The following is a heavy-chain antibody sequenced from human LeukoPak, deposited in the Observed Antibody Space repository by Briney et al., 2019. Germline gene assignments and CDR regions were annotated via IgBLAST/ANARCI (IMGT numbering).Heavy chain of an antibody. Sequence: ASVKVSCKASGYTFTSYDINWVRQATGQGLEWMGWMNPNSGNTGYAQKFQGRVTMTRNTSISTAYMELSSLRSEDTAVYYCARGSYPCRSTSCYIGAGEAFDIWGQGTMVTVSS. CDR3: ARGSYPCRSTSCYIGAGEAFDI. CDR1: GYTFTSYD. CDR2: MNPNSGNT. D-gene: IGHD2-2*02. J-gene: IGHJ3*02. V-gene: IGHV1-8*01.